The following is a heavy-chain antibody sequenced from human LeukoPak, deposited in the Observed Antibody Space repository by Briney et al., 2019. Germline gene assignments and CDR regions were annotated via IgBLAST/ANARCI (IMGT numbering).Heavy chain of an antibody. V-gene: IGHV3-66*01. Sequence: GGSLRLSCAASGFTVSTNYMSWVRQAPGKGLEWVSLIYSGGGTYYADSVTGRFTIYRDNSRNTLCIRMNRVRVDQTAVYYCERGFRSVTTWGYFDYGGQGALVTVSS. D-gene: IGHD4-17*01. CDR1: GFTVSTNY. CDR2: IYSGGGT. J-gene: IGHJ4*02. CDR3: ERGFRSVTTWGYFDY.